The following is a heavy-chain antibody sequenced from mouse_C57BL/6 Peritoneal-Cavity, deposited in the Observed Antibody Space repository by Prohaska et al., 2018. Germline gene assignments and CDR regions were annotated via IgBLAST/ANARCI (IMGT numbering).Heavy chain of an antibody. V-gene: IGHV4-1*01. D-gene: IGHD2-3*01. J-gene: IGHJ1*03. Sequence: EVKLLQSGGGLVQPGGSLKLSCAASGIDFSRYWMSWVRRAPGKGRELIGEINPECSTINYATSLKDKFIISRDNAKNTLYLQRSKVRSEDTALYYCARRDGYYWYFDVWGTGTTVTVSS. CDR3: ARRDGYYWYFDV. CDR2: INPECSTI. CDR1: GIDFSRYW.